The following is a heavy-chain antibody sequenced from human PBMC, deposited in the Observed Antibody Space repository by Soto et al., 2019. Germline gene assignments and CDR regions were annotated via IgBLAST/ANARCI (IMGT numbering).Heavy chain of an antibody. D-gene: IGHD6-6*01. CDR2: VSNNASHV. Sequence: QVEVVQSGGGVVQPGKSLTLSCVASGFIFSDYGVHWARQAPGKGLQWVAFVSNNASHVYYTDSVKGRFTISRDNSKNVAFLQRKSLRPEDTAVYYCVPNFDYWGQGTQVTVST. V-gene: IGHV3-30*03. CDR1: GFIFSDYG. J-gene: IGHJ4*02. CDR3: VPNFDY.